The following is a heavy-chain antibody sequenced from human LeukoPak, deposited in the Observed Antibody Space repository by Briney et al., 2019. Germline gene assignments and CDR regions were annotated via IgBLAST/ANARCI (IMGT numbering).Heavy chain of an antibody. CDR1: GYTFTSYY. CDR3: ARDDYGGNSLGI. CDR2: INPSGGST. V-gene: IGHV1-46*03. J-gene: IGHJ3*02. Sequence: ASVKVSCKASGYTFTSYYMHWVRQAPGQGLEWMGIINPSGGSTSYAQKFQGRVTMTRDTSTSTVYMELSSLRSEDTAVCYCARDDYGGNSLGIWGQGTMVTVSS. D-gene: IGHD4-23*01.